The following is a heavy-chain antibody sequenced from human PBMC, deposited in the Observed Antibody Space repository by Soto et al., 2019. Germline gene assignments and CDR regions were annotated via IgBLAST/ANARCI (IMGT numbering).Heavy chain of an antibody. D-gene: IGHD6-19*01. CDR1: GFTFSSYW. Sequence: EVQLVESGGGLVQPGGSLRLSCAASGFTFSSYWMHWVRQAPGKGLVWVSRIYSDGSSTNYADSVKGRFTISRDNAKNTLYLPMNSRRAEDTAVYYCARRRGSSGWKTNFDHWGQGTLVTVSS. V-gene: IGHV3-74*01. CDR3: ARRRGSSGWKTNFDH. CDR2: IYSDGSST. J-gene: IGHJ4*02.